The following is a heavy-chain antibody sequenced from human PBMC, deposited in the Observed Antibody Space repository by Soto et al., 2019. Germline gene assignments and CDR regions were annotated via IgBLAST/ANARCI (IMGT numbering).Heavy chain of an antibody. D-gene: IGHD2-15*01. CDR2: IIPIFGTA. CDR1: GGTFSSYA. J-gene: IGHJ6*02. Sequence: QVQLVQSGAEVKKPGSSVKVSCKASGGTFSSYAISWVRQAPGQGLEWMGGIIPIFGTANYAQKFQGRVTITADESTSTDYMELSSLRSEDTAVYYCARGVINGRYCSGGSCYLDYALDYYYYYGMDVWGQGTTVTVSS. V-gene: IGHV1-69*01. CDR3: ARGVINGRYCSGGSCYLDYALDYYYYYGMDV.